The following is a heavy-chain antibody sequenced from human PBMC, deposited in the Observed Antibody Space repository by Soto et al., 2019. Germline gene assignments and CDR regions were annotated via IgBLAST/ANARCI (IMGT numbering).Heavy chain of an antibody. CDR2: IFWDNGK. J-gene: IGHJ6*02. CDR1: GFSLTTSGVS. Sequence: QITLKESGPTLVKPTQTLTLTCAFSGFSLTTSGVSVTWIRQPPGKALEWLALIFWDNGKRYNPSLKSRLTITKDTSKSQVVLTMTNVDPVDTATYYCGHIDFSFYGMDVWGQGTTVTVSS. CDR3: GHIDFSFYGMDV. V-gene: IGHV2-5*02.